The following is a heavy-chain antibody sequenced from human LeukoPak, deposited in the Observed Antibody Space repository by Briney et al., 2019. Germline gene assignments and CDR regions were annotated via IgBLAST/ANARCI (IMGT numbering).Heavy chain of an antibody. D-gene: IGHD3-9*01. V-gene: IGHV4-59*01. CDR1: GGSISSYY. Sequence: SETLSLTCTVSGGSISSYYWSWIRQPPGKGLEWIGYIYYSGSTNYSPSLKSRVTISVDRSKNQFSLKLSSVTAADTAVYYCARGVHYDILTGFDYWGQGTLVTVSS. CDR2: IYYSGST. CDR3: ARGVHYDILTGFDY. J-gene: IGHJ4*02.